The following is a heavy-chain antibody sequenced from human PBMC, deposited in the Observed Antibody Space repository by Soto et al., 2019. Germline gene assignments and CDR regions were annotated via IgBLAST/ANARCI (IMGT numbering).Heavy chain of an antibody. V-gene: IGHV3-11*01. D-gene: IGHD3-16*01. CDR2: ISSSGSTI. CDR1: GFTFSDYY. J-gene: IGHJ6*02. CDR3: AGGGGGGDGYIQYYYYGMDV. Sequence: QVQLVESGGGLVKPGGSLRLSCAASGFTFSDYYMSWIRQAPGKGLEWVSYISSSGSTIYYADSVKGRFTISRDNAKNPLYRKMKRLRAGEPAVFYWAGGGGGGDGYIQYYYYGMDVWGQGTTVTVSS.